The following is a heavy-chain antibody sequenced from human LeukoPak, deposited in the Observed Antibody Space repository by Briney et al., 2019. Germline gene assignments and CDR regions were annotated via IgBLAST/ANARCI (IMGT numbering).Heavy chain of an antibody. J-gene: IGHJ4*02. CDR1: GFTFSSYW. V-gene: IGHV3-7*05. CDR3: ARDGYLDY. CDR2: IKRDGSDK. Sequence: GGSLRLSCAASGFTFSSYWMNWVRQAPGRGLEWVAHIKRDGSDKNYVDPVKGRFTISRDNAKNSVYLQMNSLRAEDTATYYCARDGYLDYWGQGTLVTVSS. D-gene: IGHD5-18*01.